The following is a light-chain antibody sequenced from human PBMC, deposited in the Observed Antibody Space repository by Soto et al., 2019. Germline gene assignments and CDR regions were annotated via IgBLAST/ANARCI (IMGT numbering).Light chain of an antibody. CDR2: WAS. V-gene: IGKV4-1*01. CDR1: QSVLSSSNNKNY. J-gene: IGKJ1*01. CDR3: QQYYSSPWT. Sequence: DIVMIQSPDSLAVSLGERATINCKSSQSVLSSSNNKNYLAWYQQKPGQPPKVLIYWASTRESGVPDRFSGGGSGTDFTLTISSLQAEDVAVYYCQQYYSSPWTFGQGTKVEIK.